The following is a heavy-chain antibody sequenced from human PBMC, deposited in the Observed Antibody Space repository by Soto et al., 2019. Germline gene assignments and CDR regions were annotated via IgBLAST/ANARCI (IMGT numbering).Heavy chain of an antibody. Sequence: GGSLRLSCAASGFTFSSYAMSWVRQAPGKGLEWVSAISGSGGSTYYADSVKGRFTISRDNSKNTLYLQMNSLRAEDTAVYYFSKDLCSSTSCRDYYYYGMDVWGQGTTVTVSS. CDR1: GFTFSSYA. V-gene: IGHV3-23*01. CDR3: SKDLCSSTSCRDYYYYGMDV. CDR2: ISGSGGST. D-gene: IGHD2-2*01. J-gene: IGHJ6*02.